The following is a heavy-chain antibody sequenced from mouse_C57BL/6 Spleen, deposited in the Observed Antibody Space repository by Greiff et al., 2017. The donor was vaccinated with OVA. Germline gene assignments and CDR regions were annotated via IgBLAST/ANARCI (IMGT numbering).Heavy chain of an antibody. V-gene: IGHV1-81*01. CDR3: ARRGTVVAPFDY. CDR2: IYPRSGNT. J-gene: IGHJ2*01. CDR1: GYTFTSYG. Sequence: VKLMESGAELARPGASVKLSCKASGYTFTSYGISWVKQRTGQGLEWIGEIYPRSGNTYYNEKFKGKATLTADKSSSTAYMELRSLTSEDSAVYFCARRGTVVAPFDYWGQGTTLTVSS. D-gene: IGHD1-1*01.